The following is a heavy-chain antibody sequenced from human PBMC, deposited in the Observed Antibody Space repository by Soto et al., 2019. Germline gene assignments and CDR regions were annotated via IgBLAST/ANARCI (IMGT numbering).Heavy chain of an antibody. D-gene: IGHD6-13*01. CDR3: TWWFDP. CDR1: GFPFSAYA. V-gene: IGHV3-23*01. Sequence: GGSLRLSCVASGFPFSAYAMNWVRQTPGKGLEWFCGIGGSGTTIYCADSVKGRFTISGDNFGNTMYLQMNSVRVRRFVSSWYTWWFDPWGQGTLVTVSS. J-gene: IGHJ5*02. CDR2: IGGSGTTI.